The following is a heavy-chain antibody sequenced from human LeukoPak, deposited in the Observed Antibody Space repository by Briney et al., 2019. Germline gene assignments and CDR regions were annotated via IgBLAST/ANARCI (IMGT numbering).Heavy chain of an antibody. V-gene: IGHV3-48*03. J-gene: IGHJ4*02. CDR3: ARDEEYCSSTSCTFDY. D-gene: IGHD2-2*01. Sequence: PGGSLRLSCAASGFTFSSYEMNWVRQAPGKGLEWVSYISSSGSTIYYADSVKGRFTISRDNAKNSLYLQMNSLRAEDTAVYYCARDEEYCSSTSCTFDYWGQGTLVTVSS. CDR1: GFTFSSYE. CDR2: ISSSGSTI.